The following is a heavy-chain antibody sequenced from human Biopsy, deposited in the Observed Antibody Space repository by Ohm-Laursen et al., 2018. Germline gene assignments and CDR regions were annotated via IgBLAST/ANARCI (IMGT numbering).Heavy chain of an antibody. Sequence: SETLSLTCTVTANSINKYYWSWLRQPAGKGLEYIGRILFSGDTNPDYNPSLKGRVTMSVDTSKNQFSLRLSSVTAADTAVYYCASLGRYCSGENCYGIDYWGQGTLVTVSS. CDR3: ASLGRYCSGENCYGIDY. J-gene: IGHJ4*02. CDR1: ANSINKYY. D-gene: IGHD2-15*01. CDR2: ILFSGDT. V-gene: IGHV4-4*07.